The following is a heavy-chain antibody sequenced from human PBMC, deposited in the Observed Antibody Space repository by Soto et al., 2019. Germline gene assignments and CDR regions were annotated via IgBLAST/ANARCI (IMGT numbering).Heavy chain of an antibody. V-gene: IGHV5-51*01. J-gene: IGHJ4*02. CDR1: GYSFTGYW. Sequence: PGESLKISCTGSGYSFTGYWIGWVRQMPGKGLEWMGITYPGDSDTRYSPSFQGRVTISADKSINTAYLQWSSLKASDTAMYYCVVRQKLPWVNYWGQGTLVTVSS. CDR2: TYPGDSDT. D-gene: IGHD1-26*01. CDR3: VVRQKLPWVNY.